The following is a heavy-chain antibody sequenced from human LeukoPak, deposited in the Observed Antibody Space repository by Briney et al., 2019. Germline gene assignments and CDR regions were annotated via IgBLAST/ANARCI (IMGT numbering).Heavy chain of an antibody. J-gene: IGHJ4*02. V-gene: IGHV4-34*01. CDR3: ARGEAFGYFDY. D-gene: IGHD3-3*01. CDR2: INHSGST. Sequence: SETLSLTCTVSGGSISSYYWSWIRQPPGKGLEWIGEINHSGSTNYNPSLKSRVTISVDTSKNQFSLKLSSVTAADTAVYYCARGEAFGYFDYWGQGTLVTVSS. CDR1: GGSISSYY.